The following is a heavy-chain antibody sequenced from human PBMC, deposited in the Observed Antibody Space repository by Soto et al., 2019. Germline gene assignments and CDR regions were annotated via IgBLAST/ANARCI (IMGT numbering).Heavy chain of an antibody. CDR2: TRNKANSYTT. CDR1: GFTFSDHY. CDR3: ARATMGTRDFDY. D-gene: IGHD1-1*01. J-gene: IGHJ4*02. Sequence: PGGSLRLSCAASGFTFSDHYMDWVRQAPGKGLEWIGRTRNKANSYTTEYAASVKGRFTISRDDSKNSLYLQMNSLKTEDTAVYYCARATMGTRDFDYWGQGTLVTVSS. V-gene: IGHV3-72*01.